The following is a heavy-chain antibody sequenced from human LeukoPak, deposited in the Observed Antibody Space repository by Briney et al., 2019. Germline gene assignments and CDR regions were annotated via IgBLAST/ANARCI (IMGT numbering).Heavy chain of an antibody. CDR1: GHYL. CDR2: INSDGSWT. J-gene: IGHJ4*02. V-gene: IGHV3-74*01. Sequence: PGGSLRLSCAASGHYLMHWVRHVPGQGLVWVSHINSDGSWTNYADSVKGRFTISKDNAKNTVYLQMNSLRAEDTAVYYCFSFYETYWGRGTLVTVSS. CDR3: FSFYETY. D-gene: IGHD2/OR15-2a*01.